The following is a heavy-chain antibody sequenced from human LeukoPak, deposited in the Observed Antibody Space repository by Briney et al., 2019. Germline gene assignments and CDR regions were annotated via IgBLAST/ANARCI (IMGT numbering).Heavy chain of an antibody. J-gene: IGHJ3*02. V-gene: IGHV3-30*18. Sequence: GGSLRLSCAASGFTFSSYGMHWVRQAPGKGLEWVAVISYDGSNKYYVDSVKGRFTISRDNSKNTLYLQMNSLRAEDTAVYYCAKPLYYYDSTPYAFDIWGQGTMVTVSS. D-gene: IGHD3-22*01. CDR2: ISYDGSNK. CDR3: AKPLYYYDSTPYAFDI. CDR1: GFTFSSYG.